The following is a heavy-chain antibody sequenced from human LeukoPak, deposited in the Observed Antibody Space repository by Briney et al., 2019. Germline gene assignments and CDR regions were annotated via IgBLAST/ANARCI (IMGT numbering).Heavy chain of an antibody. V-gene: IGHV3-23*01. CDR1: GFTFSSYG. CDR2: ISAGGGAT. Sequence: GGTLRLSCAASGFTFSSYGMAWVRQAPGKGLEWGSSISAGGGATYYADSVKGRFTISRDNSKNTLYLQMNSLRAEDTAVYYCARQTVPMNYYDSSGYYHDAFDIWGQGTMVTVSS. D-gene: IGHD3-22*01. CDR3: ARQTVPMNYYDSSGYYHDAFDI. J-gene: IGHJ3*02.